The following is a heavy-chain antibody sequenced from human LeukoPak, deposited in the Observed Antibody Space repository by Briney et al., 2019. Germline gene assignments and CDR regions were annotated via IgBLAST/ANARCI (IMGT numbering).Heavy chain of an antibody. CDR3: AREGYDSSGYYLDY. J-gene: IGHJ4*02. CDR1: GDSISGYY. D-gene: IGHD3-22*01. CDR2: IHHSGST. Sequence: PSETLSLTCSVSGDSISGYYWSWIRQPPGKTPEWIAYIHHSGSTEYNPSLRSRVTMSVDTSKNQVSLKLSSVTAADTAMYYCAREGYDSSGYYLDYWGQGTLVTVSS. V-gene: IGHV4-59*01.